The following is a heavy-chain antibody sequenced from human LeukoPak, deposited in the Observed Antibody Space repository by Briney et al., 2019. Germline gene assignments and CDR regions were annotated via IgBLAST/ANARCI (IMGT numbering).Heavy chain of an antibody. J-gene: IGHJ5*02. V-gene: IGHV5-51*01. CDR3: ARRRIAAAPYAPPHNWFDP. CDR1: GYSFSSSW. CDR2: IYPGKSET. Sequence: GESLKISCKASGYSFSSSWIAWVRQMPGKGLECMGIIYPGKSETKYSPSFEGQVTMSADRSLTTAYLHWGSLKASDTAMYYCARRRIAAAPYAPPHNWFDPWGQGTLVTVSS. D-gene: IGHD6-13*01.